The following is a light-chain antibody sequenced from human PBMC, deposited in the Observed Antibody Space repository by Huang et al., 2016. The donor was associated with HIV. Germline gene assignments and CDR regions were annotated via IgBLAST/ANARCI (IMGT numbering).Light chain of an antibody. CDR2: AAS. CDR3: QETYSIPYT. V-gene: IGKV1-39*01. CDR1: QGISSY. Sequence: DIQMTQSPSSLSASVGDGVTITCRASQGISSYLNWYQQKPGKAPKLLIYAASTLQSGVPSSFSGSGSGTDFTLTISSLQPADSATYYCQETYSIPYTFGQGTKLEIK. J-gene: IGKJ2*01.